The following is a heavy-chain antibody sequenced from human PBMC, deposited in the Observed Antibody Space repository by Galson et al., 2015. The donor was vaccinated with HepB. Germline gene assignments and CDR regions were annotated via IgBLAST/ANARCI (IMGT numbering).Heavy chain of an antibody. CDR3: ARDGQKWLASQQWFWDS. J-gene: IGHJ5*01. CDR1: GFAFSEYN. Sequence: SLRLSCAASGFAFSEYNMNWVRQAPGKGLEWVSSIGQQSKIIYYADSVKGRFTISRDNARNSLYLEMNNVRDADTAVYFCARDGQKWLASQQWFWDSWGQGTLVTVSS. D-gene: IGHD6-19*01. CDR2: IGQQSKII. V-gene: IGHV3-21*06.